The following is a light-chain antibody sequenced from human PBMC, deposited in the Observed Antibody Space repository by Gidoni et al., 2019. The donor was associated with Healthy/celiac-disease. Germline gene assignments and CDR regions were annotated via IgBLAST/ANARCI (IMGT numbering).Light chain of an antibody. CDR3: QQYGSSPRA. J-gene: IGKJ1*01. Sequence: EIVLTKSHGTLSLSPGERATLSCRASQSVSSSYLAWYQQKPGPAPRLLIYGASSRATVLPDRFSGSASGTYFPLTISRLQPEDFAVYYCQQYGSSPRAFGQGTKVEIK. CDR1: QSVSSSY. V-gene: IGKV3-20*01. CDR2: GAS.